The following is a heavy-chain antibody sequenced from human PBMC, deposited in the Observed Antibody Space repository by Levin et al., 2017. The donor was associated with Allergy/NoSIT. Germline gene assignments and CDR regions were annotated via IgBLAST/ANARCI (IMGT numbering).Heavy chain of an antibody. CDR2: ISGYNGNT. Sequence: ASVKVSCKASGYTFTNYCVSWVRQLPGQGLEWMGWISGYNGNTNYPQKLQGRVTLTIDTFTTTVFMELRGLTSDDTAVYYCAGDGVYDVRSPHYWGYFDLWGQGTLVTVSS. CDR1: GYTFTNYC. D-gene: IGHD2-21*01. CDR3: AGDGVYDVRSPHYWGYFDL. V-gene: IGHV1-18*01. J-gene: IGHJ5*02.